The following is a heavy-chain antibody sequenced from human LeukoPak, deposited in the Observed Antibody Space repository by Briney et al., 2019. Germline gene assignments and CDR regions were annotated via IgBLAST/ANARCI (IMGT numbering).Heavy chain of an antibody. D-gene: IGHD3-22*01. CDR2: IKQDGSEK. CDR1: GFMFSTYR. CDR3: AKDRRGYYDSSGYYYKVEAYYFDY. V-gene: IGHV3-7*01. Sequence: PGGSLRLSCAASGFMFSTYRMNWVRQAPGKGLEWVANIKQDGSEKYYVDSVKGRFTISRDNAKNSLYLQMNSLRAEDTAVYYCAKDRRGYYDSSGYYYKVEAYYFDYWGQGTLVTVSS. J-gene: IGHJ4*02.